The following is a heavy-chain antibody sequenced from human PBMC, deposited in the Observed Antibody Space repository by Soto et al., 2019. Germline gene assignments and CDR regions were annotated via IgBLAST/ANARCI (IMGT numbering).Heavy chain of an antibody. Sequence: GGSLRLSCAASGFTFSDYYMSWIRQAPGKGLEWVSGISWNSGSIGYADSVKGRFTISRDNAKNSLYLQMNSLRAEDTALYYCAKGHVPYYGWGTRWNYWGQGTLVTVSS. CDR1: GFTFSDYY. CDR2: ISWNSGSI. D-gene: IGHD3-10*01. V-gene: IGHV3-9*01. J-gene: IGHJ4*02. CDR3: AKGHVPYYGWGTRWNY.